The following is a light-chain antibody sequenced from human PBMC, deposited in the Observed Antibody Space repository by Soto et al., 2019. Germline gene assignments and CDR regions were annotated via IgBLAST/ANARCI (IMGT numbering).Light chain of an antibody. V-gene: IGKV3-11*01. Sequence: IVLTQSPATLSLSPGDRATLSCRANQRIGDYLAWYQQKPGQSPRLLIYDASNRAAGTPARLAGSGSDSDYTLTISSLQPEVFACYYCKQRYVRCITFGQGTRLEI. CDR3: KQRYVRCIT. CDR2: DAS. CDR1: QRIGDY. J-gene: IGKJ5*01.